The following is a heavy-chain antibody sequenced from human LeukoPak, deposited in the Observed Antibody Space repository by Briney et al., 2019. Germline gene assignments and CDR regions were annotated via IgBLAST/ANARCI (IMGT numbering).Heavy chain of an antibody. CDR2: IYYSGST. V-gene: IGHV4-39*01. CDR3: ARGWAAAGTPGAFDI. J-gene: IGHJ3*02. D-gene: IGHD6-13*01. Sequence: SSETLSLTCTVSGGSISSSNYYWGWIRQPPGKGLEWIGSIYYSGSTYYNPSLRSRVTISVDTSKNQFSLRLSSVTAADTAVYYCARGWAAAGTPGAFDIWGQGTMVTVSS. CDR1: GGSISSSNYY.